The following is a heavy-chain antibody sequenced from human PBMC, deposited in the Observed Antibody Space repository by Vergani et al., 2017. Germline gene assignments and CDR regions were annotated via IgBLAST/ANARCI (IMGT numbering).Heavy chain of an antibody. Sequence: EVQLVASGGGLVQRGGALRLSCEASGFTFSNLWITWVRQAPGKGLEWVANIKYDGSKKNYVDSVKGRFTISRDNAKNSLYLQMNNLRVEDTAVYFCARSPHGYTYGGYISQFDPWGQGTLVTVSS. CDR1: GFTFSNLW. J-gene: IGHJ5*02. CDR3: ARSPHGYTYGGYISQFDP. D-gene: IGHD5-18*01. CDR2: IKYDGSKK. V-gene: IGHV3-7*01.